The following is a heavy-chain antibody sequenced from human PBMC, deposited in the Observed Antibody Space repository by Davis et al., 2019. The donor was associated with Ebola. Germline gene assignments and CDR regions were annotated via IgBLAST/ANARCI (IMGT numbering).Heavy chain of an antibody. Sequence: GESLKISCAASGFTFSSYGMHWVRQAPGKGLEWVAVIWYDGSNKYYADSVKGRFTISRDNSKNTLYLQMNSLKTEDTALYYCTRDDGGATVDWGQGTLVTVSS. CDR3: TRDDGGATVD. J-gene: IGHJ4*02. D-gene: IGHD1-26*01. CDR1: GFTFSSYG. V-gene: IGHV3-33*01. CDR2: IWYDGSNK.